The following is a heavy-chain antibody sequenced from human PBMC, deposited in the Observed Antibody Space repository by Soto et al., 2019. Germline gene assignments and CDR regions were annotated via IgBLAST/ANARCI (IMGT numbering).Heavy chain of an antibody. CDR2: INPSGGST. CDR3: ARDMIPDLEWLLAPAVGSHWFDS. Sequence: ASVKVSCKASGYTFTSYYMHWVRQAPGQGLEWMGIINPSGGSTSYAQKFQGRVTMTRDTSTSTVYMELSSLRSEDTAVYYCARDMIPDLEWLLAPAVGSHWFDSWGQGTLVTVSS. CDR1: GYTFTSYY. V-gene: IGHV1-46*01. J-gene: IGHJ5*01. D-gene: IGHD3-3*01.